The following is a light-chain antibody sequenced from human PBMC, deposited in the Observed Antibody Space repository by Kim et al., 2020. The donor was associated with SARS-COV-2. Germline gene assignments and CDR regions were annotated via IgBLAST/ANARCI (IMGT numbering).Light chain of an antibody. J-gene: IGLJ3*02. V-gene: IGLV7-46*01. CDR3: MLSYNSPRQGV. CDR2: DTS. CDR1: TGAVNWGHY. Sequence: QAVVTQEPSLTVSPGGTVTLTCGSSTGAVNWGHYPYWFQLRAGQAPRTLIFDTSDRHSWTPARFSGSILGGKAALTLSGAQPEDEAEYYCMLSYNSPRQGVFGGGTQLTVL.